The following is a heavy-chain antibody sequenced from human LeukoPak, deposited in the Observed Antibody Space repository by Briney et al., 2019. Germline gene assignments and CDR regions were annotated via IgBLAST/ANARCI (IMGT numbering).Heavy chain of an antibody. Sequence: GRSLRLSCSASGFTFSSYGMHWVRQAPGKGLEWVAVISYDGSNKYYADSVKGRFTISRDNSKNTLYLQMNSLRAEDTAVYYCAREYSGGSYMDVWGKGTTVTVSS. CDR1: GFTFSSYG. V-gene: IGHV3-30*03. J-gene: IGHJ6*03. D-gene: IGHD2-15*01. CDR3: AREYSGGSYMDV. CDR2: ISYDGSNK.